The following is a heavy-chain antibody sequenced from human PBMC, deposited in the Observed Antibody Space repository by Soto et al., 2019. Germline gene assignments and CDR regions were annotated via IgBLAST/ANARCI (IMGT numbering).Heavy chain of an antibody. CDR3: ARDQSWHDLVWWXDP. CDR2: IYPGGVNI. D-gene: IGHD1-1*01. Sequence: ASVKVSCKAIGYIFTSHYMHWVRQAPGQGLEWMGTIYPGGVNIGYAQKFKGRVTMTKDTSTSTVYMELNSLTSEDTAVYYCARDQSWHDLVWWXDPWGQGTLVTVSS. J-gene: IGHJ5*02. CDR1: GYIFTSHY. V-gene: IGHV1-46*03.